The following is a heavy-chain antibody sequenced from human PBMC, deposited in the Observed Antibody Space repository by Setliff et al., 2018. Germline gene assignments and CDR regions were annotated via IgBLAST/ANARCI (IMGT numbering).Heavy chain of an antibody. CDR2: INTGSGVA. J-gene: IGHJ1*01. Sequence: ASVKVSCKASGYTFNIYPMHWVRQAPGQRPEWMGWINTGSGVARYSHNFQGRVTFTRDTSATTAYMDLSRLMSEDTAVYYFATTLEGCGDDCWTIKHWGQGTLVTVSS. V-gene: IGHV1-3*04. CDR1: GYTFNIYP. CDR3: ATTLEGCGDDCWTIKH. D-gene: IGHD2-21*02.